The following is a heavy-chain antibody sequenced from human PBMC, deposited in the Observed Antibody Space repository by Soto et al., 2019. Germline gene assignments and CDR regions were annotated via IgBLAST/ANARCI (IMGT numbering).Heavy chain of an antibody. CDR3: AKERTGYYIEN. Sequence: ESGGGVVQPGRSLRLSCAASGFSFSGYAMHWVRQAPGKGLEWVAFISYDGSNDYYADFVKGRFAISRDDSKNTLHLQMNSLRAEDTAVYYCAKERTGYYIENWGQGTLVTVSS. CDR2: ISYDGSND. V-gene: IGHV3-30*18. J-gene: IGHJ4*02. D-gene: IGHD3-9*01. CDR1: GFSFSGYA.